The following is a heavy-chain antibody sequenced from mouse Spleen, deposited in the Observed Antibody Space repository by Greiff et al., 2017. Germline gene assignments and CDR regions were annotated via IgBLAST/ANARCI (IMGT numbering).Heavy chain of an antibody. V-gene: IGHV1-64*01. D-gene: IGHD1-1*01. J-gene: IGHJ4*01. CDR3: ARFITTVGYAMDY. CDR1: GYTFTSYW. Sequence: QVQLQQPGAELVKPGASVKLSCKASGYTFTSYWMHWVKQRPGQGLEWIGMIHPNSGSTNYNEKFKSKATLTVDKSSSTAYMQLSSLTSEDSAVYYCARFITTVGYAMDYWGQGTSVTVSS. CDR2: IHPNSGST.